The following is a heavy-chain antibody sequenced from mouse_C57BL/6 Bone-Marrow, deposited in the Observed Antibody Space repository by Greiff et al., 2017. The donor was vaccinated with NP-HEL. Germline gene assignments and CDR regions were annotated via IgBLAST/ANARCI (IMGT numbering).Heavy chain of an antibody. CDR1: GYTFTSYW. CDR2: INPSNGGT. J-gene: IGHJ4*01. D-gene: IGHD2-3*01. CDR3: AREGYYYYYAMDY. V-gene: IGHV1-53*01. Sequence: QVHVKQPGTELVKPGASVKLSCKASGYTFTSYWMHWVKQRPGQGLEWIGNINPSNGGTNYNEKFKSKATLTVDKSSSTAYMQLSSLTSEDSAVYYCAREGYYYYYAMDYWGQGTSVTVSS.